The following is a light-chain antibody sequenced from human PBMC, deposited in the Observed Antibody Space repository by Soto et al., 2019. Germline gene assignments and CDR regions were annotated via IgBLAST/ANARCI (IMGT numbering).Light chain of an antibody. CDR3: QQTYSIPFT. CDR1: QSISSY. V-gene: IGKV1-39*01. CDR2: GAS. Sequence: DIQMAQSPSSLSASVGDRVTITCRASQSISSYLNWYQQKPGKAPKLLMSGASSLQSGVPSRFSGSGSVTDFTLTITSLQPDDFANYYCQQTYSIPFTFGPGTKVGI. J-gene: IGKJ3*01.